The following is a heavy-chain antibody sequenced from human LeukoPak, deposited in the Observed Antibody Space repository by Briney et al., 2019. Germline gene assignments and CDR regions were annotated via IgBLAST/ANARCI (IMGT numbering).Heavy chain of an antibody. CDR3: ARDFGYYDSSGFHYYYYYGLDV. V-gene: IGHV3-30*09. Sequence: GGSLRLSCVASGFTFSSYAMHWVRQAPGKGLEWVAVISYDGSNKYYADSVKGRFVISRDNSKNTLSLQMNSLRAEDTAVYYCARDFGYYDSSGFHYYYYYGLDVWGQGTTVTVSS. CDR1: GFTFSSYA. D-gene: IGHD3-22*01. J-gene: IGHJ6*02. CDR2: ISYDGSNK.